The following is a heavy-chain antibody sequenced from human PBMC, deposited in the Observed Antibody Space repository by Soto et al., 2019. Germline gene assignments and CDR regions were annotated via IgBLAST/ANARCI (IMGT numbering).Heavy chain of an antibody. V-gene: IGHV4-59*01. Sequence: PSETLSLTCTVSGGSINRYYWSWIRQPPGKGLEWIGWIYYSGSTNYIPSLTSRVTISVDTSKNQFSLQLASVTAADTAVYYCARSKDYYYFYMDVWGKGTTVTVSS. J-gene: IGHJ6*03. CDR1: GGSINRYY. CDR2: IYYSGST. CDR3: ARSKDYYYFYMDV.